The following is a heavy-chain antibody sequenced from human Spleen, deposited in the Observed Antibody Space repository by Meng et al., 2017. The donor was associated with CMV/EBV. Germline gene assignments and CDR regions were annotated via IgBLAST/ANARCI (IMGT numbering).Heavy chain of an antibody. CDR1: GFTFSNYA. CDR2: INGGDGST. V-gene: IGHV3-23*01. J-gene: IGHJ4*02. CDR3: ARDNWNDGMCFDF. D-gene: IGHD1-20*01. Sequence: GGSLRLSCAVSGFTFSNYAMSWVRQAPGKGLEWVPGINGGDGSTYYADSVKGRFTISRDNYRNTLFLQMNSLRAEDTAVYYCARDNWNDGMCFDFWGQGTLVTVS.